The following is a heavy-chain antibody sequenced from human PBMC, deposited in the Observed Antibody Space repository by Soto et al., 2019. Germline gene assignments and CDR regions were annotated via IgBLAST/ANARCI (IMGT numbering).Heavy chain of an antibody. CDR3: ARHGFGPLHGLVDV. D-gene: IGHD3-10*01. J-gene: IGHJ6*02. CDR2: INYDGYS. Sequence: QVQLQESGPGLVKPSETLSLTCTVSGGSITNYYCSWFRQPPGKGLGWIGYINYDGYSAYNLSLKGRVTLSMDASKTQFSLMLESVTATDTAVYYCARHGFGPLHGLVDVWGPGTTVIVSS. V-gene: IGHV4-59*08. CDR1: GGSITNYY.